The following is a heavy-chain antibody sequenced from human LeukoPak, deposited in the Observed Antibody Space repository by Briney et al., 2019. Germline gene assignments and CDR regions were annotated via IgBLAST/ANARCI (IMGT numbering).Heavy chain of an antibody. D-gene: IGHD1-26*01. CDR1: GYTFTNYY. Sequence: GASVKVSCKASGYTFTNYYLHWVRQAPGQGLEWMGMINPGGGTTTYAQKFQGRVTMTRDTSTSTVYMELSALRSEDRAVFYCARSVGATKIPVRFDYWGQGTLVTVP. CDR3: ARSVGATKIPVRFDY. CDR2: INPGGGTT. J-gene: IGHJ4*02. V-gene: IGHV1-46*01.